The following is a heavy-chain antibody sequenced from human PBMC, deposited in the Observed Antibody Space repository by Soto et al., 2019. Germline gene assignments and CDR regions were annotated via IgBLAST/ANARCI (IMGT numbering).Heavy chain of an antibody. V-gene: IGHV3-7*05. CDR2: IKQDGSEK. D-gene: IGHD1-26*01. Sequence: GGSLRLSCAASGFTFSSYWMSWVRQAPGKGLEWVANIKQDGSEKYHVDSVKGRFTISRDNAKNSLYLQMNSLRADDTAVDYCAGDSALRRKWELRPWGEFDYWGQGTLVTVSS. J-gene: IGHJ4*02. CDR3: AGDSALRRKWELRPWGEFDY. CDR1: GFTFSSYW.